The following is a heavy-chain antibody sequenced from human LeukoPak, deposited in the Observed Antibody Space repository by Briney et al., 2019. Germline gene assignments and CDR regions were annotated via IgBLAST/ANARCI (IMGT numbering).Heavy chain of an antibody. J-gene: IGHJ6*02. V-gene: IGHV3-33*08. CDR1: GFTFSSYG. CDR2: IWYDGSNK. CDR3: ARDLGFLEWLSTYYYYGMDV. Sequence: PGRSLRLSCAASGFTFSSYGMHWVRQAPGKGLEWVAVIWYDGSNKYYADSVKGRFTISRDNSKNTLYLQMNSLRAEDTAVYYCARDLGFLEWLSTYYYYGMDVWGQGTTVTVSS. D-gene: IGHD3-3*01.